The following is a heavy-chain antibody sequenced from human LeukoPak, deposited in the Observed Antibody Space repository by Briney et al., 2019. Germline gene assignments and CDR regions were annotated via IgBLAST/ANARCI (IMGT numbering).Heavy chain of an antibody. J-gene: IGHJ6*03. D-gene: IGHD3-16*01. Sequence: PSETLSLTCTVSGGSISSSSYYWGWIRQPPGKGLEWIGSIYYSGSTYYNPSLKSRVTISVDTSKNQFSLKLSSVTAAHTAVYYCARGGYYCYMDVWGKGTTVTVSS. CDR1: GGSISSSSYY. CDR2: IYYSGST. V-gene: IGHV4-39*01. CDR3: ARGGYYCYMDV.